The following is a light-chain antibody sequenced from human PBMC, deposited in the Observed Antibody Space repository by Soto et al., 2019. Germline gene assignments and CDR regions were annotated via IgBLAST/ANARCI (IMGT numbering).Light chain of an antibody. CDR3: AAWDDILNGVV. J-gene: IGLJ2*01. CDR2: YDD. V-gene: IGLV1-36*01. Sequence: QSVLTQPPSVSEAPRQRVTISCSGSSSNIGNNAVNWYQQLPGKAPKLLIYYDDLLPSGVSDRFSGSKSGTSASLAISGLHSEDEADYYCAAWDDILNGVVFGGGTKLTVL. CDR1: SSNIGNNA.